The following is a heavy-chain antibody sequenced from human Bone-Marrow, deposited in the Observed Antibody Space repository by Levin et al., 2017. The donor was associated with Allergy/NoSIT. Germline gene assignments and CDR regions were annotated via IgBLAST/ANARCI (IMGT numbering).Heavy chain of an antibody. CDR1: GFTFSSYA. CDR3: AKGRGRIVVVVAATPTDY. CDR2: ISGSGGST. Sequence: PGGSLRLSCAASGFTFSSYAMSWVRQAPGKGLEWVSAISGSGGSTYYADSVKGRFTISRDNSKNTLYLQMNSLRAEDTAVYYCAKGRGRIVVVVAATPTDYWGQGTLVTVSS. J-gene: IGHJ4*02. D-gene: IGHD2-15*01. V-gene: IGHV3-23*01.